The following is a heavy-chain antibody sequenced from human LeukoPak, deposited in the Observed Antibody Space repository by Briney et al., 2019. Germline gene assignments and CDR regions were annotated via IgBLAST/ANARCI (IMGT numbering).Heavy chain of an antibody. D-gene: IGHD2/OR15-2a*01. V-gene: IGHV4-39*01. CDR2: IYYSGST. CDR3: ARLTHSTFDY. CDR1: GGSISNYY. Sequence: PSETLSLTCTVSGGSISNYYWSWIRQPPGKGLEWIGSIYYSGSTYYNPSLKSRVTISVDTSKNQFSLKLSSVTAADTAVYYCARLTHSTFDYWGQGTLVTVSS. J-gene: IGHJ4*02.